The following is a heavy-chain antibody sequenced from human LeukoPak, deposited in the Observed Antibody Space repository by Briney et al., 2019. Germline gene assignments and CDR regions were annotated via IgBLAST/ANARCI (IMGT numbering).Heavy chain of an antibody. CDR1: GYTFTSYD. J-gene: IGHJ4*02. Sequence: ASEKVSCKASGYTFTSYDINWVRQATGQGLEWMGWMNPNSGNTGYAQKFQGRVTMTRNTSISTAYMELSSLRSEDTAVYYCSRGRYDYYGSGSYYSGDWGQGTLVTVSS. CDR2: MNPNSGNT. V-gene: IGHV1-8*01. CDR3: SRGRYDYYGSGSYYSGD. D-gene: IGHD3-10*01.